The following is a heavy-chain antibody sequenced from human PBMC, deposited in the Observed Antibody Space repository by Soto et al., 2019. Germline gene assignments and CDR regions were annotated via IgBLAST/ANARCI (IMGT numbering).Heavy chain of an antibody. CDR1: GFIFSTYA. D-gene: IGHD4-17*01. Sequence: PGGSLRLSCAASGFIFSTYAMTWVRQAPGKGPEWVSTIDGSGGATYYADSVQGRFTISRDNSKNTLYLQVNSLTSEDTAVYYCALITVTTYKRDYWGQGTLVTVS. J-gene: IGHJ4*02. CDR2: IDGSGGAT. CDR3: ALITVTTYKRDY. V-gene: IGHV3-23*01.